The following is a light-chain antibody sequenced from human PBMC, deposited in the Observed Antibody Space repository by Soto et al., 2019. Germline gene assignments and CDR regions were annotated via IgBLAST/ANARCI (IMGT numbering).Light chain of an antibody. Sequence: LTQPASVSGSPGQSITISCTGTSSDFGGYNYVSWYQQHPGKAPKLMIYDVSNRPSGVSNRFSGSKSGNTASLTISGLQAEDEADYYCSSYTSSSTLCVFGTGTKVTVL. CDR3: SSYTSSSTLCV. V-gene: IGLV2-14*01. CDR2: DVS. CDR1: SSDFGGYNY. J-gene: IGLJ1*01.